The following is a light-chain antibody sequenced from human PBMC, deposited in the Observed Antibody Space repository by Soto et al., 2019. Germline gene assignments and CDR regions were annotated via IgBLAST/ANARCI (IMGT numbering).Light chain of an antibody. CDR1: SSGIGTYNY. CDR3: CSYAGSHVV. CDR2: DVS. Sequence: QSALTQPASVSGSPGQSITISCSETSSGIGTYNYVSWYQLHPGKVPKLMIYDVSKRPSGVPDRFSGSKSGNTASLTISGLQAEDEADYYCCSYAGSHVVFGGGTKLTVL. V-gene: IGLV2-11*01. J-gene: IGLJ2*01.